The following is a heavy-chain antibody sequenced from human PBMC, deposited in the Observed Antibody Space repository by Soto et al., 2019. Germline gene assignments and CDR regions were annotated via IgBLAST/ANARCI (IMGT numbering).Heavy chain of an antibody. CDR1: GYAFSDHG. V-gene: IGHV1-18*04. CDR3: ERDPRYSSSFFDS. CDR2: ISAYNGNT. Sequence: QVRLVLSGDELKKPGASMKVSCKASGYAFSDHGISWVRQAPGQGLEWIGWISAYNGNTNYAQKFQGRVTVTTDASTATAYMEVRSLTSDDTAVYYCERDPRYSSSFFDSWSPGTLITISS. D-gene: IGHD6-6*01. J-gene: IGHJ4*02.